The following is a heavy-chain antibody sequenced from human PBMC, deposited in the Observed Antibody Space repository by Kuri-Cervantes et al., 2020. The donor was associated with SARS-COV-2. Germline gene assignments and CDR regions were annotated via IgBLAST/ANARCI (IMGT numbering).Heavy chain of an antibody. CDR2: FKSKTAGGTI. D-gene: IGHD1-26*01. CDR3: ARDLTPSGAGAFDI. Sequence: GESLKISCAASGFTFSDAWMSWVRQAPGKGLEWVGRFKSKTAGGTIVYAAPVKGRFTISRDDSRNTLYLEMNSLRAEDTAVYYCARDLTPSGAGAFDIWGQGAMVTVSS. CDR1: GFTFSDAW. V-gene: IGHV3-15*01. J-gene: IGHJ3*02.